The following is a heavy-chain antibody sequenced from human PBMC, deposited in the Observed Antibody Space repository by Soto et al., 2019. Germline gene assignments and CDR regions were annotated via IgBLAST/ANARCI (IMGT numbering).Heavy chain of an antibody. J-gene: IGHJ4*02. D-gene: IGHD1-26*01. Sequence: QVQLQESGPGLVKPSQTLSLTCTVSGASISSGGYYWSWIRQHPGKGLEWIANIYYSGSTYYNPSLKSRVTISIDTPKNQFSLKLSSVTAADTAVYYCAKAQACELLFDFWGQGTLVTVSS. CDR3: AKAQACELLFDF. CDR1: GASISSGGYY. CDR2: IYYSGST. V-gene: IGHV4-31*03.